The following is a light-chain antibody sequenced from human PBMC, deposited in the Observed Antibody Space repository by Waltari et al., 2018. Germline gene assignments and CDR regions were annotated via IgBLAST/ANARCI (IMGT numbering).Light chain of an antibody. V-gene: IGLV2-8*01. CDR3: SSYAGSNNWV. CDR1: SSAVGNYNY. CDR2: EVS. J-gene: IGLJ3*02. Sequence: QSALTQPPSASGSPGQSVTISCTGPSSAVGNYNYVSWYQQHPGKAPKLMIYEVSKRPSGVPDRFSGSKSGNTASLTVSGLQAEDEADYYCSSYAGSNNWVFGGGTKLTVL.